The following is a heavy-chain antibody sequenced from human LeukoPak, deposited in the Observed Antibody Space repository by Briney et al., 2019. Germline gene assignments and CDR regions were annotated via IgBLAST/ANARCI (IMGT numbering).Heavy chain of an antibody. CDR1: GFTFGDYA. Sequence: QTGGSLRLSCTASGFTFGDYAMSWVRQAPGKGLEWVGFIRSKAYGGTTEYAASVKGRFTISRDDSKSIAYLQMNSLKTEDTAVYYCTREWTGDTTGYYYGMDVWGQGTTVTVSS. V-gene: IGHV3-49*04. CDR2: IRSKAYGGTT. CDR3: TREWTGDTTGYYYGMDV. J-gene: IGHJ6*02. D-gene: IGHD3/OR15-3a*01.